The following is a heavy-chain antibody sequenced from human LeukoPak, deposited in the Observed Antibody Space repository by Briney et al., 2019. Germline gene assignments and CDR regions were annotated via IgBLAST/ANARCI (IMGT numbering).Heavy chain of an antibody. J-gene: IGHJ3*02. CDR2: ISGSGIST. Sequence: GGSLRLSCAAAGFTFSDYGMNWVRQAPGKGLEWVSGISGSGISTYYADSVKGRFTISRDNSKNTLRLQMNSLRAEDTAVYYCAKAGPVSQAFDIWGQGTMVTVSS. CDR3: AKAGPVSQAFDI. V-gene: IGHV3-23*01. CDR1: GFTFSDYG.